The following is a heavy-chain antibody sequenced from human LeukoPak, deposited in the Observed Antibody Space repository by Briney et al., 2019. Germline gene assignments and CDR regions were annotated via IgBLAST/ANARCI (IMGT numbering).Heavy chain of an antibody. CDR3: ARAEPGLFDY. J-gene: IGHJ4*02. V-gene: IGHV3-33*01. CDR1: GFTFSRCG. Sequence: GGSLRLSCVASGFTFSRCGMHWVRQAPGKGLEWVAVIYSDGRNAYYADSVEGRFTISRDNSKNTLYLQMNSLRAEDTAVYYCARAEPGLFDYWGLGTLVTVSS. CDR2: IYSDGRNA.